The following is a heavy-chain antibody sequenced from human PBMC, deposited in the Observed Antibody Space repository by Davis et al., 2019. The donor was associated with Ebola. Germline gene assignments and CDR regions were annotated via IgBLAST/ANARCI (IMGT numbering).Heavy chain of an antibody. V-gene: IGHV3-74*01. D-gene: IGHD6-13*01. Sequence: GESLKISCAASAFTFSNYWMYWVRQAPGEGLMCVSRINSDGTFTTYADSVKGRFTISRDNSKNTLYLQMDSLRAEDTAVYYCAKSSWEQQFIRWGQGTLVTVSP. CDR1: AFTFSNYW. J-gene: IGHJ4*02. CDR2: INSDGTFT. CDR3: AKSSWEQQFIR.